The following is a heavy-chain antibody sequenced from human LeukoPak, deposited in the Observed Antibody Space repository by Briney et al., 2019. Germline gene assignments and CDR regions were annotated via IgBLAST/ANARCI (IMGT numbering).Heavy chain of an antibody. D-gene: IGHD4-17*01. CDR1: GFTFSSYA. Sequence: GGSLRLSCAASGFTFSSYAMHWVRQAPGKELEWVAVISYDGSNKYYAGSVKGRFTISRDNSKNTLYLRMNNLRAEDTAVYYCAKDPNGDYVGAFDFWGQGTMVTVSS. CDR3: AKDPNGDYVGAFDF. V-gene: IGHV3-30-3*01. J-gene: IGHJ3*01. CDR2: ISYDGSNK.